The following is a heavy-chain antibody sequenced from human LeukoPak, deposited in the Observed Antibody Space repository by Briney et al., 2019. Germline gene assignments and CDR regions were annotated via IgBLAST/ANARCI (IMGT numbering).Heavy chain of an antibody. CDR2: IEGDGSST. Sequence: GGSLRLSCAASGFTFSKYWMHWVRQAPGKGLVWVSRIEGDGSSTSYADSVKGRFTISRDNAKNSLYLQMNSLRAEDTAVYYCARRRGSGSPHHYYYGMDVWGKGTTVTVSS. J-gene: IGHJ6*04. CDR1: GFTFSKYW. CDR3: ARRRGSGSPHHYYYGMDV. V-gene: IGHV3-74*01. D-gene: IGHD3-10*01.